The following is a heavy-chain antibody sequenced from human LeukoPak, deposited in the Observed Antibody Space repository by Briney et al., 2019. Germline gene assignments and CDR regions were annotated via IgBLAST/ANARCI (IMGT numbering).Heavy chain of an antibody. CDR2: ISSSSYI. CDR1: GFTLSSYS. J-gene: IGHJ4*02. V-gene: IGHV3-21*01. CDR3: ARDRGYDFWSGLFDY. Sequence: GGSLRLSCAASGFTLSSYSMNWVRQAPGKGLEWVSSISSSSYIYYADSVKGRFTISRDNAKNSLYLQMNSLRAEDTAVYYCARDRGYDFWSGLFDYWGQGTLVTVSS. D-gene: IGHD3-3*01.